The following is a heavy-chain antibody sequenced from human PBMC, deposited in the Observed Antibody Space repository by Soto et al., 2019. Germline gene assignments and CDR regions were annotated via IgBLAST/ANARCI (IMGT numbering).Heavy chain of an antibody. CDR3: ARGVLRYFDWRQYYFDY. CDR1: GGSISSYY. J-gene: IGHJ4*02. CDR2: IYTSGST. D-gene: IGHD3-9*01. V-gene: IGHV4-4*07. Sequence: SETLSLTCTVSGGSISSYYWSWIRQPAGKGLEWIGRIYTSGSTNYNPSLKSRVTMSVDTSKNQFSLKLSSVTAADTAVYYCARGVLRYFDWRQYYFDYWGQGTLVTVSS.